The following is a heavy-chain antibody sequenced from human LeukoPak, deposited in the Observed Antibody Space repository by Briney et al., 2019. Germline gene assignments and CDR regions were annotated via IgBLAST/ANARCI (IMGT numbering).Heavy chain of an antibody. Sequence: SQTLSLTCAVSDDSINSGDYSCGRIRQPPGKGLEWIGYIYHSGSTYYNPSLKSRVTISVDRSKNQLSLKLTSVTAADTAVYYCARDGATGGWFDPWGQGTLVTVSS. J-gene: IGHJ5*02. V-gene: IGHV4-30-2*01. D-gene: IGHD1-26*01. CDR2: IYHSGST. CDR3: ARDGATGGWFDP. CDR1: DDSINSGDYS.